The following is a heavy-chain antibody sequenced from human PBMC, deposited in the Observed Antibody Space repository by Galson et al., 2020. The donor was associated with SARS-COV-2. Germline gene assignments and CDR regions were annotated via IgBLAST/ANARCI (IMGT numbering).Heavy chain of an antibody. D-gene: IGHD6-19*01. CDR3: AIEYRIAVAGYYYYYGMDV. V-gene: IGHV4-39*02. Sequence: SETLSLTCTVSGGSISSSSYYWGWIRQPPGKGLEWIGSIYYSGSTYYNPSLKSRVTISVDTSKNQFSLKLSSVTAADTAVYYCAIEYRIAVAGYYYYYGMDVWGQGTTVTVFS. J-gene: IGHJ6*02. CDR1: GGSISSSSYY. CDR2: IYYSGST.